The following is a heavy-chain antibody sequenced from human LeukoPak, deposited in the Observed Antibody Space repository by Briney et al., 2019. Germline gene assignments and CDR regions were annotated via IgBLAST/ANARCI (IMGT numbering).Heavy chain of an antibody. V-gene: IGHV4-31*03. Sequence: PSQTLSLTCTVSGGPISSGGYYWSWIRQHPGKGLEWIGYIYYSGSTYYNPSLKSRVTISVDTSKNQFSLKLSSVTAADTAVYYCARDSSGWYPYNWFDPWGQGTLVTVSS. CDR2: IYYSGST. D-gene: IGHD6-19*01. J-gene: IGHJ5*02. CDR1: GGPISSGGYY. CDR3: ARDSSGWYPYNWFDP.